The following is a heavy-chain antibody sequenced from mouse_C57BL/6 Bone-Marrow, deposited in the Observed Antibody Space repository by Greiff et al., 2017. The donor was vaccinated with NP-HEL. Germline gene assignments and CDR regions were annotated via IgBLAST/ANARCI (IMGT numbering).Heavy chain of an antibody. CDR2: FYPGSGSI. Sequence: QVQLQQSGAELVKPGASVKLSCKASGYTFTEYTIHWVKQRSGQGLEWIGWFYPGSGSIKYNEKFKDKATLTADKSSSTVYMELSRLTSEDSAVYFCARHEKEIYYGNYDAMDYWGQGTSVTVSS. CDR1: GYTFTEYT. D-gene: IGHD2-1*01. CDR3: ARHEKEIYYGNYDAMDY. V-gene: IGHV1-62-2*01. J-gene: IGHJ4*01.